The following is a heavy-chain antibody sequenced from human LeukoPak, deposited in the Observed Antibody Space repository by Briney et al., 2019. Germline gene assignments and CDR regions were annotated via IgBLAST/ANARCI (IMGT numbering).Heavy chain of an antibody. Sequence: SETLSLTCTVSGGSISSSTYYWGWIRQPPGKGLEWIASIYYSGSTYYNPSLKSRVTISVDTSKNQFSQKVSAVTAADTAVYYCARLPAATDIWGQGTMVTVSS. V-gene: IGHV4-39*01. CDR3: ARLPAATDI. CDR1: GGSISSSTYY. J-gene: IGHJ3*02. CDR2: IYYSGST.